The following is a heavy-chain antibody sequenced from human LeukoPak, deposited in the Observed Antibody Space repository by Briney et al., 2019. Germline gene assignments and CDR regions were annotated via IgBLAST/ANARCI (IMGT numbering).Heavy chain of an antibody. CDR2: ISSSGSTI. J-gene: IGHJ4*02. CDR3: ARDLKTYSSSSW. CDR1: GFTFSAFG. D-gene: IGHD6-13*01. Sequence: PGGSLTLSCAASGFTFSAFGMHWVRQVPGKGLEWVSYISSSGSTIYYADSVKGRFTISRDNAKNSLYLQMDSLRAEDTAVYYCARDLKTYSSSSWWGQGTPVTVSS. V-gene: IGHV3-48*03.